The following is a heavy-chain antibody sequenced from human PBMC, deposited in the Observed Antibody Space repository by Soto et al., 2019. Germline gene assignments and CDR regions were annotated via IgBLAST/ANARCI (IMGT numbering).Heavy chain of an antibody. CDR2: ISSSSSYT. J-gene: IGHJ6*02. V-gene: IGHV3-11*06. Sequence: GGSLRLACAASGFTFSDYYMSWIRQAPGKGLEWVSYISSSSSYTNYADSVKGRFTISRDNAKNSLYLQMNSLRDEDTAVYYCARCDQAARPGYYYGMDVWGQGTTVTVS. D-gene: IGHD6-6*01. CDR3: ARCDQAARPGYYYGMDV. CDR1: GFTFSDYY.